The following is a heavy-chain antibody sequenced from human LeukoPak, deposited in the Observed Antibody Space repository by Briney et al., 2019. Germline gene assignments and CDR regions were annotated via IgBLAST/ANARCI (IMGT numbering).Heavy chain of an antibody. CDR2: IRSKAYGGTT. CDR1: GFTFGDYA. Sequence: GESLRLSCTASGFTFGDYAMSWFRQAPGKGLAWVGFIRSKAYGGTTEYAASVNGRLTISRDDSKSIAYLQMNSLKTEDTAVYYCSRGDDYGDYATITATHYFDYWGQGTLVTVSS. J-gene: IGHJ4*02. CDR3: SRGDDYGDYATITATHYFDY. V-gene: IGHV3-49*03. D-gene: IGHD4-17*01.